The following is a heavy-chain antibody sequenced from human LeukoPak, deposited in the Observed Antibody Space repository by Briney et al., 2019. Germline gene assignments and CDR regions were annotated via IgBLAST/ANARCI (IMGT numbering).Heavy chain of an antibody. J-gene: IGHJ5*02. CDR2: IYYSGST. D-gene: IGHD3-10*01. CDR3: AVSPHYYGSGSYSPFDP. V-gene: IGHV4-59*01. Sequence: PSETLSLTCTVSGGSISSYYWSWIRQPPGKGLEWIGYIYYSGSTNYNPSLKSRVTISVDTSKNQFSLKLSSVTAADTAVYYCAVSPHYYGSGSYSPFDPWGQGTLVTVSS. CDR1: GGSISSYY.